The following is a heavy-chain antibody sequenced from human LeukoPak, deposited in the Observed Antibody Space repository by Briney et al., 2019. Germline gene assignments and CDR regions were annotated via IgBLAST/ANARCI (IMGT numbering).Heavy chain of an antibody. V-gene: IGHV3-23*01. CDR1: GFTFSSYV. Sequence: PGGSLRLPCAASGFTFSSYVMGWVRQAPGKGLEWVSGISGSGGSTYYADSVKGRFTISRDNSKNTLYLQMNTLRVEDTAVYYCAKGGMVRGEYDYWGQGTLVTVSS. CDR2: ISGSGGST. J-gene: IGHJ4*02. D-gene: IGHD3-10*01. CDR3: AKGGMVRGEYDY.